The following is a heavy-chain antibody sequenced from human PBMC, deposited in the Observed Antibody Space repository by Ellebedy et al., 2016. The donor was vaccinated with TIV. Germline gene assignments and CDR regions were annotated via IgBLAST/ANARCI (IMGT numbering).Heavy chain of an antibody. CDR1: GGTFSIYA. CDR2: FIPLFGTA. J-gene: IGHJ3*02. Sequence: SVKVSXXASGGTFSIYAISWVRQTHGQGLELMGGFIPLFGTANYAQKFQGRVTITADDSTSTAYMELSSLNSEDTAVYYCAKKYSDSSDIDLDAFDIWGQGTMVTVSS. D-gene: IGHD6-6*01. CDR3: AKKYSDSSDIDLDAFDI. V-gene: IGHV1-69*13.